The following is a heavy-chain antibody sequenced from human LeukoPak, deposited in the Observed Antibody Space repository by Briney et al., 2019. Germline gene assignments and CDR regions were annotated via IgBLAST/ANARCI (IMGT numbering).Heavy chain of an antibody. V-gene: IGHV4-34*01. Sequence: SETLSLTCAVYGGSFSGYYWSWIRQPPGKGLEWIGEINHSGSTNYNPSLKSRVTISVDTSKNQFPLKLSSVTAADTAVYYCARAGGWYGLRYWGQGTLVTVSS. J-gene: IGHJ4*02. CDR3: ARAGGWYGLRY. CDR2: INHSGST. D-gene: IGHD6-19*01. CDR1: GGSFSGYY.